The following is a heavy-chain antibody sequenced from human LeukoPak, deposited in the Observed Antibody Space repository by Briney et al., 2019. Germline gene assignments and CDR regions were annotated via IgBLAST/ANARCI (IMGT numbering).Heavy chain of an antibody. V-gene: IGHV4-4*07. CDR3: AREVVDATPSRDYYYYMDV. CDR2: IYISGST. CDR1: GGSISSYY. D-gene: IGHD2-15*01. J-gene: IGHJ6*03. Sequence: TSGTLSLTCTVSGGSISSYYWSWIRQPAGKGPEWIGRIYISGSTNYNPSLKSRVTMSIDTSKNQFSLKLTFVTAADTAVYYYAREVVDATPSRDYYYYMDVWGKGTTVTVSS.